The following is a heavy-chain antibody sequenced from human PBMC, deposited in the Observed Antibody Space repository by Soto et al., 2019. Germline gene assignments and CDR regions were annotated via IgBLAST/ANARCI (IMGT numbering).Heavy chain of an antibody. CDR3: ARLGAYYQSLDP. J-gene: IGHJ5*02. CDR1: GGSFSSSSHY. V-gene: IGHV4-39*01. Sequence: PSETLSLTCTVFGGSFSSSSHYWGWIRQPPGKGLEWLGTMFYFGSTYYNTSLESRVTISVDPSKNQFSLKLSSVTAADTAVYYCARLGAYYQSLDPWGPGTLVTVSS. D-gene: IGHD3-22*01. CDR2: MFYFGST.